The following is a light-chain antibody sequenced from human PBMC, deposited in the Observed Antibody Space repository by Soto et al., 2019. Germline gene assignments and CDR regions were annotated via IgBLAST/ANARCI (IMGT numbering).Light chain of an antibody. V-gene: IGKV1-39*01. CDR3: QQSYGIPLT. CDR2: AAS. J-gene: IGKJ3*01. Sequence: DIQMTQSPSSLSASVGDRVTITCRASQTISTYLNWYKVTPGKAPKLLIYAASSLQSGVPSRFSGSGSGTDFTLTISSLQPDDFATYYCQQSYGIPLTFGPGTEVDIK. CDR1: QTISTY.